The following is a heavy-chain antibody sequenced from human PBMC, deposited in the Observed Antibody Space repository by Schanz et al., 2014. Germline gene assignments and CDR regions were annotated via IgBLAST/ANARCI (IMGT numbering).Heavy chain of an antibody. CDR1: GYTFNTHG. J-gene: IGHJ5*02. D-gene: IGHD2-15*01. CDR2: INTNNGDP. Sequence: QVQLVQSGAEVKKPGASVKVSCKASGYTFNTHGISWVRQAPGQGLEWMGWINTNNGDPTYAQGFTGRFVFSLDTSVSTAYLQISSLKAEDTAVYYCARGGVVVVTAALNWFDPWGQGTLVTVSS. V-gene: IGHV7-4-1*02. CDR3: ARGGVVVVTAALNWFDP.